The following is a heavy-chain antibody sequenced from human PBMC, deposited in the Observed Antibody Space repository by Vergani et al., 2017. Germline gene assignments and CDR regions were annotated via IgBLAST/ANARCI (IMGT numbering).Heavy chain of an antibody. CDR2: TYYRSKWYN. J-gene: IGHJ3*02. D-gene: IGHD6-19*01. CDR3: ARELGGPTEYSSGWYLRGEDAVDI. CDR1: GDSVSSNSAA. V-gene: IGHV6-1*01. Sequence: QVQLQQSGPGLVKPSQTLSLTCAISGDSVSSNSAAWNWIRQSPSRGLEWLGRTYYRSKWYNDYAVSVKSRITINPDTSKNQFSLQLNSVTPEDTGVYYCARELGGPTEYSSGWYLRGEDAVDIWGQGTMVTVSS.